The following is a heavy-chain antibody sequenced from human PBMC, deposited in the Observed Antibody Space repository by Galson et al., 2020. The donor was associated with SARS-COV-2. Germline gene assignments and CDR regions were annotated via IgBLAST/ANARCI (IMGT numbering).Heavy chain of an antibody. CDR2: ISYDGRNK. CDR1: GFTFSRYA. Sequence: GGSLRLSCAASGFTFSRYALHWVRQAPGKGLEWVAVISYDGRNKHYADSVKGRFTISRDNSKNTLYLQMNSLRPEDTAVYSCARDYYDSSGYSTNGMDVWSQGTTVTVS. D-gene: IGHD3-22*01. CDR3: ARDYYDSSGYSTNGMDV. V-gene: IGHV3-30*04. J-gene: IGHJ6*02.